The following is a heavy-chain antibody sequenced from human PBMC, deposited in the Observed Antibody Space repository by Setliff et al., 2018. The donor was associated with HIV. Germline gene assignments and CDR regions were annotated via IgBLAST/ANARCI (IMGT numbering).Heavy chain of an antibody. V-gene: IGHV4-61*02. D-gene: IGHD3-16*01. CDR3: AREVMGPVNEKLVYFFDY. J-gene: IGHJ4*02. CDR2: IYTSGST. CDR1: GGSISSGSYY. Sequence: SETLSLTCTVSGGSISSGSYYWSWIRQPAGKGLEWIGRIYTSGSTNYNPSLKSRVTISVDTSKNQFSLNLRSVTAADTAMYYCAREVMGPVNEKLVYFFDYWGQGTLVTVSS.